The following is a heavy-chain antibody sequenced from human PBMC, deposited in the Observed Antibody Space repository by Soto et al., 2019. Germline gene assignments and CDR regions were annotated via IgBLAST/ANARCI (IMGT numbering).Heavy chain of an antibody. D-gene: IGHD4-17*01. CDR1: GFTFSSYG. V-gene: IGHV3-30*18. CDR2: ISYDGSNK. CDR3: AKGVDYGDYDYYYGMDV. J-gene: IGHJ6*02. Sequence: QVQLVESGGGVVQPGRSLRLSCAASGFTFSSYGMHWVRQAPGKGLEWVAVISYDGSNKYYADSVKGRFTISRDNSKNTLYLQMNSLRAEDTAVYYCAKGVDYGDYDYYYGMDVWGQGTTVIVSS.